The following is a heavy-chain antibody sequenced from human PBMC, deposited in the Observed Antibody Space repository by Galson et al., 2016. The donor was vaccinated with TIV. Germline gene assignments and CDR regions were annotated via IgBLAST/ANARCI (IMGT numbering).Heavy chain of an antibody. CDR2: ISSDGAT. J-gene: IGHJ6*02. D-gene: IGHD2-21*01. CDR3: ARERRYCGNECFLQYYYGMDV. Sequence: SLRLSCAASTFNVNDNYMTWVRQAPGKGLEWVSIISSDGATHYSDSVRGRFTMSRDTDKNTLSFQMTSMRAEDTAVYYGARERRYCGNECFLQYYYGMDVWGQGTPVTVSS. CDR1: TFNVNDNY. V-gene: IGHV3-66*02.